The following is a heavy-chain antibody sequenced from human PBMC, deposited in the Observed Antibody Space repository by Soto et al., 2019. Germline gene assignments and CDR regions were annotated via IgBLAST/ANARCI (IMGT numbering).Heavy chain of an antibody. D-gene: IGHD6-19*01. CDR2: INHSGST. V-gene: IGHV4-34*01. CDR3: ARGGLVGPFDY. Sequence: SETLSLTCTVSGTSISGYYWSWIRQPPGKGLEWIGEINHSGSTNYNPSLKSRVTISVDTSKNQFSLKLSSVTAADTAVYYCARGGLVGPFDYWGQGTLVTVSS. J-gene: IGHJ4*02. CDR1: GTSISGYY.